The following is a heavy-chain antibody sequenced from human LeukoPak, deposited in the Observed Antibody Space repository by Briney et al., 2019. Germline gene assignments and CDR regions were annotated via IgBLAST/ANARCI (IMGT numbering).Heavy chain of an antibody. J-gene: IGHJ5*02. Sequence: SETLSLTCTVSGGSISSYYWSWIRQPPGKGLEWIGYIYYSGSTNYNPSLKSRVTISVDTSKNQFSLKLSSVTAADTAVYYCARSGSSSWPRFDPWGQGTLVTVSS. CDR1: GGSISSYY. D-gene: IGHD6-13*01. CDR2: IYYSGST. CDR3: ARSGSSSWPRFDP. V-gene: IGHV4-59*08.